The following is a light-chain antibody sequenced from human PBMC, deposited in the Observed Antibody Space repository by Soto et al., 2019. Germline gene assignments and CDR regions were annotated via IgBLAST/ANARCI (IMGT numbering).Light chain of an antibody. CDR3: QHYNSYSEA. CDR2: KAS. J-gene: IGKJ1*01. V-gene: IGKV1-5*03. CDR1: QNINNY. Sequence: DIQMTQSPSSLSASVGDRVTITCQASQNINNYLNWYQQKPGKAPKLLIYKASTLKSGVPSRFSGSGSGTEFTLTISSLQPDEFATYDCQHYNSYSEAFGQGTKVDIK.